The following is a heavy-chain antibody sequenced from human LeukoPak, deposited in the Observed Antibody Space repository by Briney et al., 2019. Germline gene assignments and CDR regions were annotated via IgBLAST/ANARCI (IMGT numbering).Heavy chain of an antibody. J-gene: IGHJ4*02. CDR3: ARDERDYGYYEY. Sequence: PSETLSLTCTVTGGSISSYYWSWIRQPARKGIEWLGRIYTSGSTNYNPSLKSRVTMSVDTSKNQFSLKLSSVTAADTAVYYCARDERDYGYYEYWGQGTLVTVSS. D-gene: IGHD4-17*01. CDR2: IYTSGST. V-gene: IGHV4-4*07. CDR1: GGSISSYY.